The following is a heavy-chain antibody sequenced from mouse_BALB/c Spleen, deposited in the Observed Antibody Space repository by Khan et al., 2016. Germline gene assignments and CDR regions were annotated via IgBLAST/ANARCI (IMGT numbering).Heavy chain of an antibody. CDR1: GFTFSNYW. CDR2: IRLQSNNYAT. V-gene: IGHV6-6*02. Sequence: EVKLEESGGGLVQPGGSMKLSCVASGFTFSNYWMNWVRQFPEKGLEWIAEIRLQSNNYATPYAESVQGRFTISRDDSKSSVYLQMNNLRPDDTGIYYCTRPFAYWGQGTLVTVSA. J-gene: IGHJ3*01. CDR3: TRPFAY.